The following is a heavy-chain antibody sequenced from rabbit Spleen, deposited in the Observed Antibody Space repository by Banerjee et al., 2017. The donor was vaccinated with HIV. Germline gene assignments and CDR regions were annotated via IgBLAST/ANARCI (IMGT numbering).Heavy chain of an antibody. CDR1: GFTLSGYW. V-gene: IGHV1S40*01. Sequence: QSLEESGGDLVKPETSLTLTCTASGFTLSGYWMCWVRQAPGKGLEWIGCIYAGSGYTYYATWAKGRFTISKTSSTTVTLQMTSLTAADTATYFCARHNGGYDFWGPGTWSPS. D-gene: IGHD1-1*01. CDR3: ARHNGGYDF. J-gene: IGHJ4*01. CDR2: IYAGSGYT.